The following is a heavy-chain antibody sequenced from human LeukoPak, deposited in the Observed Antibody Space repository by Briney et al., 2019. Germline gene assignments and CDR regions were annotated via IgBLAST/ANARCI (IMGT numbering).Heavy chain of an antibody. CDR3: ARGRYCSADICSGGDAFDI. J-gene: IGHJ3*02. Sequence: SETLSLTCTVSGGSISSYYWTWIRHPAGKGLEWIGRIHSSGNTNYNPPLRSRVTMSVDTSKNQFSLKLSSVTAADTAVYYCARGRYCSADICSGGDAFDIWGQGTMVSVSS. V-gene: IGHV4-4*07. CDR1: GGSISSYY. CDR2: IHSSGNT. D-gene: IGHD2-15*01.